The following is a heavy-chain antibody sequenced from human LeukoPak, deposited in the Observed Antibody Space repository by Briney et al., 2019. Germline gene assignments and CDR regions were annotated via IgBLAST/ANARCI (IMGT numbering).Heavy chain of an antibody. V-gene: IGHV3-73*01. CDR1: GFTFSGSA. Sequence: GGSLRLSCAASGFTFSGSAMHWVRQASGKGLEWVGRIRSTTDTAYAASVKGRFTISRDDSKNTAYLQMNSLKTADTAVYYCARLRHSNTDHYYYYGMDVWGQGTTVTVSS. D-gene: IGHD2/OR15-2a*01. J-gene: IGHJ6*02. CDR2: IRSTTDT. CDR3: ARLRHSNTDHYYYYGMDV.